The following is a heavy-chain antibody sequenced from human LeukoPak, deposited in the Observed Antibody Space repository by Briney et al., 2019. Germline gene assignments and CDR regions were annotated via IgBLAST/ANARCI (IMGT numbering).Heavy chain of an antibody. D-gene: IGHD6-19*01. Sequence: GGSLRLSCAASGFTFSSYAMRWVRQAPGKGLEWVSGISGSGGSTYYADSVKGRFTISRDNSKNTLYLQMNSLRAEDTAVYYCAKSPGIAVAGTPFDYWGQGTLVTVSS. CDR1: GFTFSSYA. CDR3: AKSPGIAVAGTPFDY. J-gene: IGHJ4*02. V-gene: IGHV3-23*01. CDR2: ISGSGGST.